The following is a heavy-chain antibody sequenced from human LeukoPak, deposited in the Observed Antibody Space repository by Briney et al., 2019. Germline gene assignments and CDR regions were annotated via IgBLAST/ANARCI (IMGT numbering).Heavy chain of an antibody. CDR2: INYSGGT. D-gene: IGHD2-15*01. V-gene: IGHV4-38-2*02. J-gene: IGHJ6*03. Sequence: SETLSLTCTVSHYSISSGYFWDWIRQPPGKGLEWIGEINYSGGTNYNPPLKKRVNIIVETSKNKVSPKLSSVTPPDTGVYYSARAGLYCSGGSCYPLGYYMDVAGKGTTATVS. CDR3: ARAGLYCSGGSCYPLGYYMDV. CDR1: HYSISSGYF.